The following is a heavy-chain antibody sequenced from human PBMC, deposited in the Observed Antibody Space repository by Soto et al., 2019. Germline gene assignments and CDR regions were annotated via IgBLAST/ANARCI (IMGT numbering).Heavy chain of an antibody. CDR2: ISPDGTNT. J-gene: IGHJ4*02. CDR3: ARGYTGYGNFDY. CDR1: GLSFSGSW. D-gene: IGHD5-12*01. V-gene: IGHV3-74*01. Sequence: EVQLVESGGDLVQAGGSLRLSCAASGLSFSGSWMHWVRQGPGKGLVWVSRISPDGTNTYYADSVKGRFTISRDNARNTLYLQMNSLSAEDTALYYCARGYTGYGNFDYWGQGALVTVSS.